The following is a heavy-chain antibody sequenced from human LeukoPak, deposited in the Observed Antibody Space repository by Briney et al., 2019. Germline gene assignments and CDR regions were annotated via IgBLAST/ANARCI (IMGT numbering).Heavy chain of an antibody. CDR1: GGSFSGYY. CDR3: ARDFDN. Sequence: SETLSLTCAVYGGSFSGYYWSWIRQPPGRGLEWIGDILQSGSTNYNPSLKSRVTMSVDTSKNQFSLKLSSVTAADTAVYYCARDFDNWGQGMLVTVSS. V-gene: IGHV4-34*12. D-gene: IGHD3-10*01. CDR2: ILQSGST. J-gene: IGHJ4*02.